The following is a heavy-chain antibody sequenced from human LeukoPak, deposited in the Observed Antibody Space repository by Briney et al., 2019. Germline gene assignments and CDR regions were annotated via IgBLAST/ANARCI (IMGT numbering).Heavy chain of an antibody. Sequence: GASMTVSCKASGDTFTSDYMHWVRQAPGQGLEWMGLINPSGGSTSYAQKFQGRVTMTRDTSTSTVYMELSSLRSEDTAVYYCARSGEWELLELDYWGQGTLVTVSS. CDR2: INPSGGST. V-gene: IGHV1-46*01. D-gene: IGHD1-26*01. J-gene: IGHJ4*02. CDR3: ARSGEWELLELDY. CDR1: GDTFTSDY.